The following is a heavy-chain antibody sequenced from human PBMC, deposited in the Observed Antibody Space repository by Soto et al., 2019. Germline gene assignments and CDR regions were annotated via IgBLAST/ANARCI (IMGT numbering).Heavy chain of an antibody. D-gene: IGHD3-10*01. CDR2: INAGNGHT. CDR3: ARAGWFAAGYFDF. V-gene: IGHV1-3*01. J-gene: IGHJ4*02. Sequence: ASVKVSCKASGFTFVMYAIHGVRQTPGQGLEWMAWINAGNGHTTYSQKFQGRVTIIRDTSARTVYMELRSLRFDDTATYYCARAGWFAAGYFDFLGQGTPVAVSS. CDR1: GFTFVMYA.